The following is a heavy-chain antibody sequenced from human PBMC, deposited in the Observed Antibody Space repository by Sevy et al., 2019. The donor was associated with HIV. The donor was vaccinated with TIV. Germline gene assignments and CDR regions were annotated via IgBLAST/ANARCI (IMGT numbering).Heavy chain of an antibody. V-gene: IGHV4-61*02. CDR2: IYTSGST. J-gene: IGHJ4*02. CDR3: ARESGDCSSTSCYEGVFDY. CDR1: GGSISSGNYY. Sequence: SETLSLTCTVPGGSISSGNYYWSWIRQPAGKGLEWIGRIYTSGSTKHNPSLKSRVTIPVETSKNQFSLKLSSVTAADTAVYYCARESGDCSSTSCYEGVFDYWGQGTLVTVSS. D-gene: IGHD2-2*01.